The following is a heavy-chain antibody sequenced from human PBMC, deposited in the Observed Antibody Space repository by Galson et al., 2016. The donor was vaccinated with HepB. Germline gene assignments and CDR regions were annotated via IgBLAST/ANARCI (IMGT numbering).Heavy chain of an antibody. Sequence: SLRLSCAASGFSFNDYGFHWVRQAPGKGLEWLAMISYGGDIYYTDSVKGRFTVSRDNAKNLVFLQMNSLRVEDTAVYYCARDSSGWYGLDYWGQGTPVTVSP. D-gene: IGHD6-19*01. V-gene: IGHV3-30*04. CDR1: GFSFNDYG. CDR2: ISYGGDI. CDR3: ARDSSGWYGLDY. J-gene: IGHJ4*02.